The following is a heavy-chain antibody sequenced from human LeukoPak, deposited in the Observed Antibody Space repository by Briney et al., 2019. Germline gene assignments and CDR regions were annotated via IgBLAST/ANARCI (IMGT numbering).Heavy chain of an antibody. V-gene: IGHV3-23*01. CDR3: ARLKGSAVRGYSYGYYYYYYMDV. CDR2: ISGSGCTT. D-gene: IGHD5-18*01. J-gene: IGHJ6*03. Sequence: GGSLRLSCAASGFTFSSYAMNWVRQAPGRGLEWVSTISGSGCTTYYADSVKGGLTISRENAKNTLYLQMNSLRAEDTAVYYCARLKGSAVRGYSYGYYYYYYMDVWGKGTTVTV. CDR1: GFTFSSYA.